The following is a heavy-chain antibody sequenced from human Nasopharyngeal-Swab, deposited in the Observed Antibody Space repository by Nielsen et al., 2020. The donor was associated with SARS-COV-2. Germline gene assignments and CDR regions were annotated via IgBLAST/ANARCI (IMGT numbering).Heavy chain of an antibody. D-gene: IGHD5-24*01. CDR3: TEGGRRDAYIH. V-gene: IGHV3-23*01. J-gene: IGHJ4*02. CDR2: ISASGGST. CDR1: GFTFSSYA. Sequence: GESLKISCAASGFTFSSYAMSWVRQAPGKGLEWVSTISASGGSTYYADSVKGRFTISRDNSKKTLFLQMNSLRVEDTSVYYCTEGGRRDAYIHWGLGTLVTVSS.